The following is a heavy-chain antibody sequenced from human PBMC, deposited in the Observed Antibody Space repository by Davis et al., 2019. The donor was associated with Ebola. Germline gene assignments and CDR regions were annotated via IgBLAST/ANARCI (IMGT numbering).Heavy chain of an antibody. CDR2: INPKSGAT. Sequence: VSVKVSCKASGGTFSSYTISWVRRAPGQGLEWMGRINPKSGATKYVQKFQGRVTMTRDSSINTAYMELGSLRSDDTAVYYCARDGQQQLLVDTWFDPWGQGTLVTVSS. V-gene: IGHV1-2*06. D-gene: IGHD6-13*01. CDR3: ARDGQQQLLVDTWFDP. CDR1: GGTFSSYT. J-gene: IGHJ5*02.